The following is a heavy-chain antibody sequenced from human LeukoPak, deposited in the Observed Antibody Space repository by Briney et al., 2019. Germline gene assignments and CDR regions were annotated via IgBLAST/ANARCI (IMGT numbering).Heavy chain of an antibody. CDR1: GASFSDYY. CDR2: INHSGIT. Sequence: SETLSLTCSVSGASFSDYYWSWVRQSPGKGLEWIGEINHSGITHYNPPLKSRVTMSADPSKIQFSLNLTSLTAADSAVYYCAKLSPRSGWGQGTLVTVSS. CDR3: AKLSPRSG. D-gene: IGHD2/OR15-2a*01. J-gene: IGHJ4*02. V-gene: IGHV4-34*01.